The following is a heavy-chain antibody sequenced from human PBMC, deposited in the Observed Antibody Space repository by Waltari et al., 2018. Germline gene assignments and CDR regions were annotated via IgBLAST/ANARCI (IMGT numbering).Heavy chain of an antibody. J-gene: IGHJ4*02. Sequence: QLQLQESGPGLVKPSETLSLTCTVSGGSISSSSNYYWGWIRQPPGKGLEWIGSTYYNGSTSYNPSLKSRVTISVDTSKNQFSLKLSSVTAADTVVYYCARRAWGSGWSYWGQGTLVAVSS. D-gene: IGHD6-19*01. CDR1: GGSISSSSNYY. CDR3: ARRAWGSGWSY. CDR2: TYYNGST. V-gene: IGHV4-39*01.